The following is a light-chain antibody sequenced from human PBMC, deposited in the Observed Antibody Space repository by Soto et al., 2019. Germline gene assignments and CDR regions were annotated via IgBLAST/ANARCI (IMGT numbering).Light chain of an antibody. V-gene: IGKV1-9*01. J-gene: IGKJ5*01. Sequence: IQLTQSPSFLSASVGDRDTITCRASQGSSTYLGWYQQKPGKAPNLLIYAASTLQDGVPSRFSGSGSGTEFTLTISSLQPEDFATYYCQQLKSYPITFGQGTRLEIK. CDR2: AAS. CDR3: QQLKSYPIT. CDR1: QGSSTY.